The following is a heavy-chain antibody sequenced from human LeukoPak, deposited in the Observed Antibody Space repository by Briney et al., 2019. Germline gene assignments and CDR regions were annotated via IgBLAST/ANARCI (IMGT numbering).Heavy chain of an antibody. CDR3: AKATGTLGN. D-gene: IGHD1-1*01. Sequence: GGSLRLSCAASGFTFSSYAMSWVRQAPGKGLQWVSTISNSVGNTYYADSVKGRFTISRDNSKNTLYLQMNSLTAEDTAIYYCAKATGTLGNWGQGILVTVSS. CDR2: ISNSVGNT. CDR1: GFTFSSYA. V-gene: IGHV3-23*01. J-gene: IGHJ4*02.